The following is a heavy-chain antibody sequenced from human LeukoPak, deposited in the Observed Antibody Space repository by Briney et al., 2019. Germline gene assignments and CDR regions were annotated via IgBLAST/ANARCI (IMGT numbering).Heavy chain of an antibody. Sequence: GGSLRLSCAASGFTFDDYTMHWVRHAPGKGLEWVSLISWDGGRTDYADSVKGRFNISRDNNKNSLYLQMNSLRAEDTALYYCAKDMGSSSSSWWSFDYWGQGTPVTVSS. V-gene: IGHV3-43*01. D-gene: IGHD6-13*01. CDR2: ISWDGGRT. CDR1: GFTFDDYT. J-gene: IGHJ4*02. CDR3: AKDMGSSSSSWWSFDY.